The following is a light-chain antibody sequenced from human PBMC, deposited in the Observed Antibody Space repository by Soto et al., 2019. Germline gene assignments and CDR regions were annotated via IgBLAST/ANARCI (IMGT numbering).Light chain of an antibody. CDR1: QSISSSY. Sequence: EIVLTQSPGTLSLSPGERATLSCRASQSISSSYLAWYQQKPGQAPRLLIYAASSRATGIPDRFSGSGSGTDFTLTIRRLEPEDFAVYYCQPYGSSSYTFGQGTQLEIK. J-gene: IGKJ2*01. V-gene: IGKV3-20*01. CDR3: QPYGSSSYT. CDR2: AAS.